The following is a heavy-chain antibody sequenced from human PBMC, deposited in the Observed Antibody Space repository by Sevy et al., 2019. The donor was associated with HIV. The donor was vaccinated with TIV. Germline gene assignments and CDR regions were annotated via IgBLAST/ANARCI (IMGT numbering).Heavy chain of an antibody. J-gene: IGHJ4*02. CDR2: IIPIFGTA. CDR3: ARDRASYCGGDCGFDY. D-gene: IGHD2-21*02. CDR1: GGTFSSYA. Sequence: ASVKVSCKASGGTFSSYAISWVRQAPGQGLEWMGRIIPIFGTANYGQKFQGRVTITTDESTSTAYMELSSLRCEDTAVYYGARDRASYCGGDCGFDYWGQGTLVTVSS. V-gene: IGHV1-69*05.